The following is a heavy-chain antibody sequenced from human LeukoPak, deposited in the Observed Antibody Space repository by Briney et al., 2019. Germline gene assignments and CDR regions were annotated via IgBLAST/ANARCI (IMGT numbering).Heavy chain of an antibody. D-gene: IGHD1-1*01. CDR2: ISNSNGNT. Sequence: HTGGSLRLSCAASEFTFTSYAMSWVRQAPGKGLEWVSTISNSNGNTYYADSVKGRFTISRDNSKSTLYLQMISLTVEDTAKYYCAKATGNLGNWGQGTLVTVSS. CDR3: AKATGNLGN. CDR1: EFTFTSYA. J-gene: IGHJ4*02. V-gene: IGHV3-23*01.